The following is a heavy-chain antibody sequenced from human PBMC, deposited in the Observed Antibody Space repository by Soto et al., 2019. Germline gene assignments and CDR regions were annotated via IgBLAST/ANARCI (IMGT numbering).Heavy chain of an antibody. D-gene: IGHD3-10*01. V-gene: IGHV4-59*08. CDR3: ARHNYGSGSTYFDY. Sequence: SETLSLTCTVAGGSISSYYWSWIRQPPGKGLERIGYIYYSGSTNYNPSIKSRVTISLDTSKNQFSLKLSSVTAADTAVYYCARHNYGSGSTYFDYWGQGTLVTV. CDR1: GGSISSYY. CDR2: IYYSGST. J-gene: IGHJ4*02.